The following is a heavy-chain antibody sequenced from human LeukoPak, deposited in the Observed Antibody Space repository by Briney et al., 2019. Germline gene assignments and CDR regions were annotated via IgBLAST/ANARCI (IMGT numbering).Heavy chain of an antibody. CDR2: INAGNGNT. D-gene: IGHD2-2*01. CDR1: GYTFTSYA. Sequence: GASVKVSCKASGYTFTSYAIHWVRQAPGQRLEWMGWINAGNGNTKYSQKFQGRVTITRDTPASTAYMELSSLRSEDTAVYYCARGPVRHQGYFHHWGQGTLVTVSS. V-gene: IGHV1-3*01. CDR3: ARGPVRHQGYFHH. J-gene: IGHJ1*01.